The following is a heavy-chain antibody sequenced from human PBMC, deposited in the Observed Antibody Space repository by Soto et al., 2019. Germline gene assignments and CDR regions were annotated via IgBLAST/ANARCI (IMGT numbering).Heavy chain of an antibody. V-gene: IGHV1-18*01. CDR3: ATSYCSSTSCYGYYYYGMDV. Sequence: ASVKVSCKASGYTFTSYGISWVRQAPGQGLEWMGWISAHNGNTNYAQKLQGRVTMTTDTSTSTAYMELRSLRSDDTAVYYCATSYCSSTSCYGYYYYGMDVWGQGTTVTVSS. CDR1: GYTFTSYG. J-gene: IGHJ6*02. D-gene: IGHD2-2*01. CDR2: ISAHNGNT.